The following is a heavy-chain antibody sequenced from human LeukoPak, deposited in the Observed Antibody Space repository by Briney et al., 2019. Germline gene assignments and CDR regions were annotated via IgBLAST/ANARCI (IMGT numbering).Heavy chain of an antibody. D-gene: IGHD6-19*01. J-gene: IGHJ4*01. CDR3: AKGIYSSGWSYFDY. CDR2: LSGSGITT. Sequence: GGSRRLSCAPSGFTFSNSAMSWVRQAQGKGLEWVSTLSGSGITTYYADSVKGRFTISRDNSKNTLYLQMNSLRAEDTAVYYCAKGIYSSGWSYFDYWGHGTLVTVSS. CDR1: GFTFSNSA. V-gene: IGHV3-23*01.